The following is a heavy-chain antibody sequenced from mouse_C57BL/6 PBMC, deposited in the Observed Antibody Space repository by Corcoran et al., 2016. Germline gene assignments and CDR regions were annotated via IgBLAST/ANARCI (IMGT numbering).Heavy chain of an antibody. J-gene: IGHJ2*01. D-gene: IGHD1-1*01. Sequence: QIQLVQSGPELKKPGETVKISCKASGYTFTTYGMSWVKQAPGKGLKWMGWINTYSGVPTYADDFKGRFAFSLETSASTAYLQINNLKNEDTATYFCARGSSYFDYWGQGTTLTGSS. CDR3: ARGSSYFDY. CDR1: GYTFTTYG. CDR2: INTYSGVP. V-gene: IGHV9-3*01.